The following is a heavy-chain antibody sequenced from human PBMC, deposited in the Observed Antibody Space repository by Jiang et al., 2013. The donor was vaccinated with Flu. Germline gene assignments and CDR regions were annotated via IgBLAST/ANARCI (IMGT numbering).Heavy chain of an antibody. CDR3: ARDLYGASYLDS. D-gene: IGHD4/OR15-4a*01. CDR1: GASISSYF. V-gene: IGHV4-59*01. CDR2: IYNSGST. J-gene: IGHJ4*02. Sequence: PGLVKPSETLSLTCTVSGASISSYFWSWIRQPPGKGLEWIGYIYNSGSTNYNPSLKSRITISVDTSKNQFSLKLSSVTAADTAVYYCARDLYGASYLDSWGQ.